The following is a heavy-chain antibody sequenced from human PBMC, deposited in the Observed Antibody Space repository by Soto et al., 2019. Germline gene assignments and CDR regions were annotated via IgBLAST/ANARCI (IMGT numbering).Heavy chain of an antibody. D-gene: IGHD2-2*01. V-gene: IGHV4-31*03. CDR2: IYYSGST. CDR3: ARVGPAATLGWFDP. CDR1: GGSISSGGYY. Sequence: QVQLQESGPGLVKPSQTLSLTCTVSGGSISSGGYYWSWIRQHPGKGLEWSGYIYYSGSTYYNPSLKSRVTISVDTSKDQFALKLSSVTAADTAVDYCARVGPAATLGWFDPWGQGTLVTVSS. J-gene: IGHJ5*02.